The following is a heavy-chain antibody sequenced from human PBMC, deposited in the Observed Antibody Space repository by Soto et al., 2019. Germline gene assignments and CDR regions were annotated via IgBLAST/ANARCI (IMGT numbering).Heavy chain of an antibody. V-gene: IGHV4-59*01. J-gene: IGHJ4*02. CDR1: GGSFHNFY. CDR2: VHYSGST. CDR3: ARGVDYYATCGYFSVDS. Sequence: SETLSLTCNLSGGSFHNFYWLWIRQPPGKGLEWVGHVHYSGSTNYSPSLNSRATISLDTSKSQLSLKLRSVTAADTAMYFCARGVDYYATCGYFSVDSWGQGIPVTVSS. D-gene: IGHD3-16*01.